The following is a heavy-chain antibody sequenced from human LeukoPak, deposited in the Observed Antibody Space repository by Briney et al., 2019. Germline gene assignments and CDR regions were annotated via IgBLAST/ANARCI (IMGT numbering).Heavy chain of an antibody. CDR3: ARDINYCTPTLCHRNWFDP. V-gene: IGHV3-9*01. J-gene: IGHJ5*02. Sequence: GRSLRLSCAASGFTFDDYAMHWVRQAPGKGLEWVSGISWNSGSIGYADSVKGRFTISRDNAKNSLYLQMNSLRAEDSAVYFCARDINYCTPTLCHRNWFDPWGQGTLVTVSS. D-gene: IGHD2-8*01. CDR2: ISWNSGSI. CDR1: GFTFDDYA.